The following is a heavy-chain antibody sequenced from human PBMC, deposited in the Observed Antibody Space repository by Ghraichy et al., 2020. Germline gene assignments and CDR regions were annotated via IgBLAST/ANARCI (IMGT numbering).Heavy chain of an antibody. CDR2: ISGDGGTT. CDR3: AKDFVPSMMGIVVYGFDY. V-gene: IGHV3-43*02. Sequence: GGSLRLSCAASGFSFDDHAMHWVRQGPGKGLEWVSLISGDGGTTYYADSVKGRFTISRDNSKNSLFLQMNSLRTEDTALYYCAKDFVPSMMGIVVYGFDYWGQGTLVTVSS. J-gene: IGHJ4*02. CDR1: GFSFDDHA. D-gene: IGHD1-26*01.